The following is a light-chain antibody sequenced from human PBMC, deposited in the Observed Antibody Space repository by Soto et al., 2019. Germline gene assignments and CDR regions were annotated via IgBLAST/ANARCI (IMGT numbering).Light chain of an antibody. CDR2: AAS. CDR3: QQYNSYSGM. V-gene: IGKV1-5*01. Sequence: DIQMTQSPSTLSASVVDRVTVTFRASQTIGSWLAWYQQKPGRAPKLLIFAASSLESGVPSRFSGNGSGTEFTLTISGLQPDDFASYYCQQYNSYSGMFGQGTKVDIK. CDR1: QTIGSW. J-gene: IGKJ1*01.